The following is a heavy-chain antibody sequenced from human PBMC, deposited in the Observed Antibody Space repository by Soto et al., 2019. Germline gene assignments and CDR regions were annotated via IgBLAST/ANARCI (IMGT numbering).Heavy chain of an antibody. J-gene: IGHJ4*02. Sequence: GSLRLSCAASGFTFISYAMHFFRHSPGKGLEWVAVISYDGSNKYYADSVKGRFTISRDNSKNTLYLQMNSLRAEDTAVYYCARSYYYDSSGYYNYWGQGTLVTVSS. D-gene: IGHD3-22*01. CDR3: ARSYYYDSSGYYNY. CDR1: GFTFISYA. V-gene: IGHV3-30-3*01. CDR2: ISYDGSNK.